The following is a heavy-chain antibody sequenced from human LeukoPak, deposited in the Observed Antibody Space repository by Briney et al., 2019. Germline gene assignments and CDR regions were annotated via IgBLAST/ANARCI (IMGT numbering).Heavy chain of an antibody. J-gene: IGHJ6*02. Sequence: PGGSLRLSCAASGFTFSSYSMNWVRQAPGKGLEWVSYISSSSSTIYYADSVKGRFTISRDNAKNSLYLQMNSLRAEDTAVYYCAKTTAYGDYYYGMDVWGQGTTVTVSS. V-gene: IGHV3-48*04. CDR3: AKTTAYGDYYYGMDV. D-gene: IGHD4-17*01. CDR1: GFTFSSYS. CDR2: ISSSSSTI.